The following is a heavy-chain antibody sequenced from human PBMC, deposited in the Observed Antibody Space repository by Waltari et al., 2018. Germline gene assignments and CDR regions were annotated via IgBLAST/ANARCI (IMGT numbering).Heavy chain of an antibody. CDR3: ARTPAAGDMPMDY. V-gene: IGHV1-69*05. J-gene: IGHJ4*02. D-gene: IGHD2-15*01. Sequence: QVQLVQSGAEVKKPGSSVKVSCKAYGGTFRSYAISWVRQAPGPGLEWMGGIIPSFGTANYAQKFQGRVTITTDESTSTAYMELSSLRSEDTAVYYCARTPAAGDMPMDYWGQGTLVTVSS. CDR1: GGTFRSYA. CDR2: IIPSFGTA.